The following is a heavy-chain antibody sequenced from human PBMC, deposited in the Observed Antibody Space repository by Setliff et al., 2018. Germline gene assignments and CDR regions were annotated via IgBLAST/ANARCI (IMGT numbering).Heavy chain of an antibody. CDR1: GFTFSDYY. Sequence: PGGSLRLSCAASGFTFSDYYMQWVRQAPGKGLEWVSSISRSSTYIYYADSMKGRFTISRDNAKNSLYLQMNSLRAEDTAVYYCASAGHSGSWFPFDAFHIWGQGTMVTVSS. V-gene: IGHV3-21*01. D-gene: IGHD6-13*01. CDR3: ASAGHSGSWFPFDAFHI. CDR2: ISRSSTYI. J-gene: IGHJ3*02.